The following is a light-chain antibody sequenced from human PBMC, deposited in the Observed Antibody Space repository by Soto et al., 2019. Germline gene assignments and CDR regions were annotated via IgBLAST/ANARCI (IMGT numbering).Light chain of an antibody. V-gene: IGKV1-27*01. Sequence: DIQMTHSPSSLSASVGDRVTISFRASQGIGNFLAWYQQKPGTVPKLLIYAASILQSGVPSRFSGSGSGTDFALTISSLQPEDVATYYCQKYDSPPRTFGQGTKVDIK. J-gene: IGKJ1*01. CDR3: QKYDSPPRT. CDR1: QGIGNF. CDR2: AAS.